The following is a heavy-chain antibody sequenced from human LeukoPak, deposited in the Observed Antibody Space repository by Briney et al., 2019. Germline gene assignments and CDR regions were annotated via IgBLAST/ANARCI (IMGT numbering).Heavy chain of an antibody. J-gene: IGHJ5*02. CDR2: INPNSGGT. CDR3: ARGGPDSYGFEKRTKNWFDP. CDR1: GYTFTGYY. D-gene: IGHD5-18*01. Sequence: ASVKVSCKASGYTFTGYYMHWVRQAPGQGLEWMGWINPNSGGTNYAQKFQGRVTMTRDTSISTAYMELSRLRSDDTAVYYCARGGPDSYGFEKRTKNWFDPWGLGTLVTVSS. V-gene: IGHV1-2*02.